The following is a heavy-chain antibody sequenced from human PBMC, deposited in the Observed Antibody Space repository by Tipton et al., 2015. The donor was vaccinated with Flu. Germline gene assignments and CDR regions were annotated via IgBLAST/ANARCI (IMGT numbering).Heavy chain of an antibody. CDR3: AREGSLTIFGVVTYNWFDP. D-gene: IGHD3-3*01. CDR1: GGSISSSSYY. CDR2: IYYSGST. Sequence: LRLSCTVSGGSISSSSYYWGWIRQPPGKGLEWIGRIYYSGSTYYNPSLKSRVTISVDTSKNQFYLKLSSVTAADTAVYYCAREGSLTIFGVVTYNWFDPWGQGTLVTVSS. V-gene: IGHV4-39*07. J-gene: IGHJ5*02.